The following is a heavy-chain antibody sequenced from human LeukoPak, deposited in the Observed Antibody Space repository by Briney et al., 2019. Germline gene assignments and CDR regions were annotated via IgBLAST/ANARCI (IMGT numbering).Heavy chain of an antibody. CDR1: GFTISSIG. CDR2: IRYEGSNK. CDR3: AKEGVPAAILGY. J-gene: IGHJ4*02. D-gene: IGHD2-2*02. V-gene: IGHV3-30*02. Sequence: GGSLSFSGAGSGFTISSIGWHWVRPAQGMGRVGVAFIRYEGSNKYYADSVKGRSTISRDNSKNTLYLQMNSLRAEDTAVYYCAKEGVPAAILGYWGQGTLVTVSS.